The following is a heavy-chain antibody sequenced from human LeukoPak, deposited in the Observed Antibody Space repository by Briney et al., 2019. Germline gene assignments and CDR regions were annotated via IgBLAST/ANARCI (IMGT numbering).Heavy chain of an antibody. V-gene: IGHV3-48*01. CDR1: GFTFSSYS. D-gene: IGHD5-12*01. J-gene: IGHJ6*03. CDR3: ARAGRIVATIPSFYYYYYMDV. Sequence: GGSLRLSCAASGFTFSSYSMNWVRQAPGKGLEWVSYISSSSSTIYYADSVKGRFTISRDNAKNSLYLQMNSLRAEDTAVYYCARAGRIVATIPSFYYYYYMDVWGKGTTVTVSS. CDR2: ISSSSSTI.